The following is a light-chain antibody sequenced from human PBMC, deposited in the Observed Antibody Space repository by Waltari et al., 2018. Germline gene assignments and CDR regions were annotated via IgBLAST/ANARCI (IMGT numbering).Light chain of an antibody. Sequence: DIQLTQSPSFLSASVGDRVTITCRASQGISSFLVWYQQKPGKAPKLLIYDASTLQTGVPSRFSGSASGTEVTLTISSLQPEDFATYYCQQLKSYPFTFGPGTKVDIE. V-gene: IGKV1-9*01. CDR3: QQLKSYPFT. CDR1: QGISSF. CDR2: DAS. J-gene: IGKJ3*01.